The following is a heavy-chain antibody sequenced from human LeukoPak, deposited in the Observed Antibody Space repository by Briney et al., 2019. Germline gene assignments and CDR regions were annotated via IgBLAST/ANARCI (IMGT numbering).Heavy chain of an antibody. CDR3: AGGNSKAWDY. CDR1: GYTFTSYD. D-gene: IGHD4-23*01. J-gene: IGHJ4*02. V-gene: IGHV1-69*13. CDR2: IIPIFGTA. Sequence: SVTVSCKASGYTFTSYDINWVRQASGQGLEWMGGIIPIFGTANYAQKFQGRVTITADESTSTAYMELSSLRSEDTAVYYCAGGNSKAWDYWGQGTLVTVSS.